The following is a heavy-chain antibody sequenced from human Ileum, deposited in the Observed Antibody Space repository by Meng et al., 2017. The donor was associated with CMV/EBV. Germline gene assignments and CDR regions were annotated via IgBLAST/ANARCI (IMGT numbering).Heavy chain of an antibody. J-gene: IGHJ4*02. CDR2: ISGTGETT. CDR3: VGLLTGYYSHW. Sequence: DVQLLESGGDSVQPGGSLRLSCAASGFTFSDCGMSWVRQAPGKGLEWISAISGTGETTYYADSVKGRFAISRDNSKNTLYLQMNSLRADDTALYYCVGLLTGYYSHWWGQGTLVTVSS. V-gene: IGHV3-23*01. CDR1: GFTFSDCG. D-gene: IGHD3-9*01.